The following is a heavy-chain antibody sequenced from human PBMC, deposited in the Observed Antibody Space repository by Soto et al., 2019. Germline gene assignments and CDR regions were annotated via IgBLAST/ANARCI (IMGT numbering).Heavy chain of an antibody. CDR2: ISSDGTTT. CDR1: GFTFRKFW. CDR3: AIQDCTNDVCLEAAVTVGGALES. Sequence: EVQLVQSGGGLAQPGKSLRLSCAASGFTFRKFWMHWVRQVPGKGPVWVSYISSDGTTTDYADSVKGRLTISRENAKDTLYLQMDSLRAEDTAVYYCAIQDCTNDVCLEAAVTVGGALESWGQGTLVTVSS. D-gene: IGHD2-8*01. V-gene: IGHV3-74*01. J-gene: IGHJ1*01.